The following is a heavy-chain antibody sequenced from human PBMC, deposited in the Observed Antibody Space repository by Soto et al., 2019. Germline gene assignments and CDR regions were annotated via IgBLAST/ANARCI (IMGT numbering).Heavy chain of an antibody. D-gene: IGHD1-26*01. Sequence: EVQLLESGGGLVQPGGSLRLSCAASGFTFSSYAMSWVHQPPGKGLEWVSAISSSGGSTYYAYSVKGRFTISTDNSKHTLYLQIHSLRAEATAVYYCAKDYGVGATIGGPIDAFDIWGQGGMVTVSS. J-gene: IGHJ3*02. CDR2: ISSSGGST. CDR3: AKDYGVGATIGGPIDAFDI. V-gene: IGHV3-23*01. CDR1: GFTFSSYA.